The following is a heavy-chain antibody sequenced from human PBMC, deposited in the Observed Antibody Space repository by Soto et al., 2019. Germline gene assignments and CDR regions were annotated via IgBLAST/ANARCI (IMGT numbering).Heavy chain of an antibody. CDR3: ARVGGELELRGGWFDP. D-gene: IGHD1-7*01. V-gene: IGHV4-31*03. CDR2: IYYSGST. Sequence: SETLSLTCTVSGGSISSGGYYWSWIRQHPGKGLEWIGYIYYSGSTYYNPSLKSRVTISVDTSKNQFSLKLSSVTAADTAVYYCARVGGELELRGGWFDPWGQGTLVTVSS. CDR1: GGSISSGGYY. J-gene: IGHJ5*02.